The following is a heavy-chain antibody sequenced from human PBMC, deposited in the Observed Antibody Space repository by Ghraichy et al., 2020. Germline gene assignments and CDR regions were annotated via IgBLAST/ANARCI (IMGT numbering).Heavy chain of an antibody. Sequence: GGSLRLSCAAFGFTFSSYAMSWVRQAPGKGLEWVSAISGSGGSTYYADSVKGRFTISRDNSKNTLYLQMNSLRAEDTAVYYCAKGLGSYYRRHQWHYYYYYGMDVWGQGTTVTVSS. CDR3: AKGLGSYYRRHQWHYYYYYGMDV. J-gene: IGHJ6*02. CDR2: ISGSGGST. CDR1: GFTFSSYA. D-gene: IGHD3-10*01. V-gene: IGHV3-23*01.